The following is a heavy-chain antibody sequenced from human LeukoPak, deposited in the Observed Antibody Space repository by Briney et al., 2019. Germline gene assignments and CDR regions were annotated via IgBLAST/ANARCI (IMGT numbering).Heavy chain of an antibody. J-gene: IGHJ4*02. CDR3: AKDYDIY. CDR2: ISSSSSYI. V-gene: IGHV3-21*01. D-gene: IGHD3-9*01. CDR1: GFTFSSQS. Sequence: GGSLRLSCAASGFTFSSQSMNWVRQAPGKGLEWVSSISSSSSYIYYGDSVKGRFTISRDHAKDSLYLQMNSLRAEEKAVYYCAKDYDIYWGQGTLVTVSS.